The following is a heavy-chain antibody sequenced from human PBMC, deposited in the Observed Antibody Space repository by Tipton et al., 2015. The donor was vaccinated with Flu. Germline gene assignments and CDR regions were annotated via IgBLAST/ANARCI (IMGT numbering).Heavy chain of an antibody. D-gene: IGHD1-26*01. J-gene: IGHJ6*02. V-gene: IGHV4-39*01. CDR2: LYYSESA. CDR3: ASGIQLGATPLSYYALDV. Sequence: LRLSCTVSGGSISSSRYYWGWIRQPPGRGLEWIGSLYYSESAYYNPSLRSRVTISVDTSNNQFSLELRYVTAADTAVYYCASGIQLGATPLSYYALDVWGQGTTVTVSS. CDR1: GGSISSSRYY.